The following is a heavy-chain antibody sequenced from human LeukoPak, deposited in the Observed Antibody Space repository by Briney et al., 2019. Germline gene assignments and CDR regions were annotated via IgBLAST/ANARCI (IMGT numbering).Heavy chain of an antibody. CDR3: AKDERIVVVPAAIGGY. D-gene: IGHD2-2*01. CDR2: ISGSGGST. CDR1: GFTFSSYA. J-gene: IGHJ4*02. V-gene: IGHV3-23*01. Sequence: GGSLRLSCAASGFTFSSYAMSWVRQAPGKGLEWVSAISGSGGSTYYADSVKGRFTISSDNSKNTLYLQMNSLRAEDTAVYYCAKDERIVVVPAAIGGYWGQGTLVTVSS.